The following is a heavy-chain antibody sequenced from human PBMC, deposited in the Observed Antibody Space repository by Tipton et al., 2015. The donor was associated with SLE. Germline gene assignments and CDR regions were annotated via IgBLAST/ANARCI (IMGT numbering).Heavy chain of an antibody. CDR3: ARHRDGGAVDI. Sequence: SLRLSCSASGFTFSSYAMHWVRQAPGKGLEYVSAISSNGGSTYYADSVKGRFTISRDNPKNSLYLQMNSLRAEDTALYYCARHRDGGAVDIWGRGTMVTVSS. V-gene: IGHV3-64*04. CDR2: ISSNGGST. CDR1: GFTFSSYA. D-gene: IGHD3-16*01. J-gene: IGHJ3*02.